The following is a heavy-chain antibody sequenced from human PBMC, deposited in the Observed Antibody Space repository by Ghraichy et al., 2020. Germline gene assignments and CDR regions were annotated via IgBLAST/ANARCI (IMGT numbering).Heavy chain of an antibody. Sequence: SVKVSCKASGGTFSSYAISWVRQAPGQGLEWMGGIIPIFGTANYAQKFQGRVTITADESTSTAYMELSSLRSKDTAVYYCARAGAYGDYDREGAFDIWGQGTMITVSS. D-gene: IGHD4-17*01. J-gene: IGHJ3*02. CDR1: GGTFSSYA. CDR3: ARAGAYGDYDREGAFDI. CDR2: IIPIFGTA. V-gene: IGHV1-69*13.